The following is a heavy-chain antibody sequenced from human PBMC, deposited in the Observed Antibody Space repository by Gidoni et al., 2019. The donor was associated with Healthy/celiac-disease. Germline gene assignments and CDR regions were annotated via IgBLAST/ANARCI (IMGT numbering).Heavy chain of an antibody. V-gene: IGHV4-30-2*01. Sequence: QLQLQESGSGLVKPSQTLSLTCAVSGGSISSGGYSWSWIRQPPGKGLEWIGYIYHSGSTYYNPSLKSRVTISVDRSKNQFSLKLSSVTAADTAVYYCARSLYSSSSEYYYYGMDVWGQGTTVTVSS. CDR2: IYHSGST. CDR1: GGSISSGGYS. CDR3: ARSLYSSSSEYYYYGMDV. J-gene: IGHJ6*02. D-gene: IGHD6-6*01.